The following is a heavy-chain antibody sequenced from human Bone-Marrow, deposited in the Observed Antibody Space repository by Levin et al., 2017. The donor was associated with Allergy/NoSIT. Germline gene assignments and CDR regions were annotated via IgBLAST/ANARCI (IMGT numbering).Heavy chain of an antibody. J-gene: IGHJ4*02. CDR3: ARKGYGGDQGLDY. V-gene: IGHV3-30*01. CDR1: GFNLRSHT. D-gene: IGHD5-12*01. CDR2: ISYDGSDK. Sequence: GESLKISCAASGFNLRSHTMHWVRQAPGKGLDWVALISYDGSDKYYADSVKGRFTISRDNSKNMLFLQMNSLTVEDTGIYYCARKGYGGDQGLDYWGRGSLVTVSS.